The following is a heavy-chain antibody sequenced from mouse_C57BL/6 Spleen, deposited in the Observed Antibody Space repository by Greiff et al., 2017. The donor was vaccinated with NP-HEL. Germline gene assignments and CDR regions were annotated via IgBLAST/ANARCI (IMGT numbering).Heavy chain of an antibody. J-gene: IGHJ1*03. CDR3: AREETTVVARYFDV. Sequence: DVHLVESGGGLVKPGGSLKLSCAASGFTFSSYAMSWVRQTPEKRLEWVATISDGGSYTYYPDNVKGRFTISRDNAKNNLYLQMSHLKSEDTAMYYCAREETTVVARYFDVWGTGTTVTVSS. CDR1: GFTFSSYA. CDR2: ISDGGSYT. D-gene: IGHD1-1*01. V-gene: IGHV5-4*01.